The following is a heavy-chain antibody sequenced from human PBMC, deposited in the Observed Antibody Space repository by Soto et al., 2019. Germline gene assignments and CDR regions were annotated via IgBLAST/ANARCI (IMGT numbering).Heavy chain of an antibody. CDR1: GYTFTSYA. CDR3: ARGDRRQRLVKEHAFDI. Sequence: QVQLVQSGAEVKKPGASVKVSCKASGYTFTSYAMHWVRQAPGQRLEWMGWINAGNGNTKYSQKFQGRVTITRDTSASTAYMELSSLRSEDTAVYYCARGDRRQRLVKEHAFDIWGQGTMVTVSS. CDR2: INAGNGNT. V-gene: IGHV1-3*01. J-gene: IGHJ3*02. D-gene: IGHD6-13*01.